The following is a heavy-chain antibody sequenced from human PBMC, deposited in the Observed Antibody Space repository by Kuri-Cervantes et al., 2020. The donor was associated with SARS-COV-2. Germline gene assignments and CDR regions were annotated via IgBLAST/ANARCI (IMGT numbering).Heavy chain of an antibody. D-gene: IGHD3-3*01. Sequence: SETLSLTCTVSGDSVDSSTKYWTWLRQPPGKELEWIGYVSYSGTTNYNPSLKSRVTMSLDTSNNQFSLKLNSVTAADTAVYYCARALWSGYCTFDIWGQGTMVTVSS. J-gene: IGHJ3*02. V-gene: IGHV4-61*01. CDR3: ARALWSGYCTFDI. CDR2: VSYSGTT. CDR1: GDSVDSSTKY.